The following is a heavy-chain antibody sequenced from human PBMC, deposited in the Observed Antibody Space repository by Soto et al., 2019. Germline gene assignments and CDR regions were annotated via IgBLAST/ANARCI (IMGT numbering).Heavy chain of an antibody. V-gene: IGHV4-59*08. CDR3: ARLGGYYQAFDS. J-gene: IGHJ4*02. CDR1: GGSIRAYY. Sequence: SETLSLTCTVSGGSIRAYYWGWIRQSPGKGLDWIGYIYYTGTTKYNPSLKSRVTISVDSSKNQFSLKLDSVTAADTAVYYCARLGGYYQAFDSWGQGTLVTVS. D-gene: IGHD3-22*01. CDR2: IYYTGTT.